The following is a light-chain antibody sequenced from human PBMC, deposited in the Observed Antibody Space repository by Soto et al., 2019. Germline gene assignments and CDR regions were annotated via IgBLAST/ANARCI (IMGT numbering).Light chain of an antibody. J-gene: IGKJ5*01. Sequence: DIVMTQSPLSLPVTPGEPASISCRSSQSLLHSNGYNYLDWYLQKPGQSPQLLIYLGSNRASGVPDRFIGNGSGTDFTLKISRVEAEDVGVYYCMQALQTPITFGQGTRLEIK. V-gene: IGKV2-28*01. CDR2: LGS. CDR3: MQALQTPIT. CDR1: QSLLHSNGYNY.